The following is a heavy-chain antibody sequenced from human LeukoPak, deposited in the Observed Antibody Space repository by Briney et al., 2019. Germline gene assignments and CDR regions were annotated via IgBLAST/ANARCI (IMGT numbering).Heavy chain of an antibody. CDR2: IRSKAYGGTT. J-gene: IGHJ4*02. Sequence: SGGSPRLSCTASGFTFGDYGMTWVRQAPGKGLEWVGFIRSKAYGGTTEYAASVKGRFTISRDDSKSIAYLQMNSLKTEDTAVYYCTRRASSADYWGQGTLVTVSS. CDR3: TRRASSADY. CDR1: GFTFGDYG. V-gene: IGHV3-49*04.